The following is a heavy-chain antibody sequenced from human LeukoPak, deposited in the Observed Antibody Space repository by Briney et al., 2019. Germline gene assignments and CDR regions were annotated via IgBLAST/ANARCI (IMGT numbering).Heavy chain of an antibody. CDR3: ASSYYDSSGALDY. CDR2: IIPIFGTA. D-gene: IGHD3-22*01. J-gene: IGHJ4*02. V-gene: IGHV1-69*05. Sequence: SVKVSCKASGGTFSSYAISWVRQAPGQGLEWMGGIIPIFGTANYAQKFQGRVTITTDESTSTAYMELSSLRSEDTAVYYCASSYYDSSGALDYWGQGTLVTVSS. CDR1: GGTFSSYA.